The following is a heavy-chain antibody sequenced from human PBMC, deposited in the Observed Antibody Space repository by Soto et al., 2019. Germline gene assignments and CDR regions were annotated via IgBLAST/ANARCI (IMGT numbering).Heavy chain of an antibody. J-gene: IGHJ4*02. CDR1: GSTFSSYS. CDR3: ARDRARVMGYNGGCFDY. Sequence: EVQLVESGGGLVKPGGSLRLSCAASGSTFSSYSMNWVRQAPGKGLEWVSSISSSSSYIYYADSVKGRFTISRDNAKNSLYLQMNSLRAEDTAVYYCARDRARVMGYNGGCFDYWGQGTLVTVSS. CDR2: ISSSSSYI. D-gene: IGHD2-21*01. V-gene: IGHV3-21*01.